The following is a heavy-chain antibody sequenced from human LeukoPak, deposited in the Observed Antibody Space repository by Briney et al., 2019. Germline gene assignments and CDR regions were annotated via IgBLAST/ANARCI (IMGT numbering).Heavy chain of an antibody. CDR2: LDRDGTTT. Sequence: GGSLRLSCVASGFTFSTYWMHWVRQAPGKGLEWVSRLDRDGTTTSYADSVYGRFTISRDNAKSALYLQMRSLRAEDTAVYYCATRSCSISACRASSYHCMDFWGKGTTVTVSS. J-gene: IGHJ6*03. CDR1: GFTFSTYW. D-gene: IGHD2-2*01. V-gene: IGHV3-74*01. CDR3: ATRSCSISACRASSYHCMDF.